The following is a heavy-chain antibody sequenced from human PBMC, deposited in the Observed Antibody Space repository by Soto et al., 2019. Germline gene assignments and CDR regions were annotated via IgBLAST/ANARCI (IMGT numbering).Heavy chain of an antibody. V-gene: IGHV1-2*04. Sequence: ASVKVSCKASGYAFTAYYMHWVRQAPGQGLEWMGWINPNSGGTNYAQKFQGWVTMTRDTSISTAYMELSRLRSDDTAVYYCAREGLCSGGSCLNWFDPWGQGTLVTVSS. D-gene: IGHD2-15*01. CDR2: INPNSGGT. J-gene: IGHJ5*02. CDR1: GYAFTAYY. CDR3: AREGLCSGGSCLNWFDP.